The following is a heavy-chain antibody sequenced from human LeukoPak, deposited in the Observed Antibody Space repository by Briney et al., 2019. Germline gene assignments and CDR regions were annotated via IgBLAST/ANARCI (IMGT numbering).Heavy chain of an antibody. V-gene: IGHV3-11*01. J-gene: IGHJ4*02. Sequence: GGSLRLSCAASGFTFSDYYMSWIRQAPGKGLEWVSYISSSGSTIYYADSVKGRFTISRANAKNSLYLQMSRLRAEDTAVYYCARDHDYGDFDYWGQGTLVTVSS. CDR2: ISSSGSTI. CDR1: GFTFSDYY. CDR3: ARDHDYGDFDY. D-gene: IGHD4-17*01.